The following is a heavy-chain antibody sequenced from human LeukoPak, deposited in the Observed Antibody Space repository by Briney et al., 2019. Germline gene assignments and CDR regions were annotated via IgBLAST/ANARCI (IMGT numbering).Heavy chain of an antibody. D-gene: IGHD2-2*01. CDR1: GYSFTSYW. CDR3: ARYQYENYYYYYGMDV. CDR2: IYPGDSDT. V-gene: IGHV5-51*01. Sequence: PGESLKISCQGSGYSFTSYWIGWVRQMPGKGLEWMGIIYPGDSDTRYSPSFQGQVTISADKSISTAYLQWSSLKASDTAMYYCARYQYENYYYYYGMDVWGQGTTVTVSS. J-gene: IGHJ6*02.